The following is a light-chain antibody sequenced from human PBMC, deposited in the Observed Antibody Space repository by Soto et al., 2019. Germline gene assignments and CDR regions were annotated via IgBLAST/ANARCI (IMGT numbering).Light chain of an antibody. J-gene: IGLJ1*01. CDR2: EVT. V-gene: IGLV2-14*01. CDR1: SSDIGAYDY. Sequence: SALTQPACVSGSPGQSITISCTGTSSDIGAYDYVSWYQQYPGRVPKLLIHEVTNRPSGVSDRFSGSKSGNTASLTISGLQTEDEADYYCSSHAGSSAFYVFGTGTKVTVL. CDR3: SSHAGSSAFYV.